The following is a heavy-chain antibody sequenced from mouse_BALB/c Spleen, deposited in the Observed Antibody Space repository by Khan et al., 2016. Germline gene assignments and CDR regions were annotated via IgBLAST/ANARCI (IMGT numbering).Heavy chain of an antibody. Sequence: VQLKQSGGGLVQPGGSMKLSCAASGFTFSDAWMDWVRQSPEKGLEWVAEIRSKAKNHATYYAESVKGRFTISRDDSKSSVYLQMNSLRAEDTGIYYCTADYGNFWFAYWGQGTLVTVSA. D-gene: IGHD2-1*01. CDR2: IRSKAKNHAT. J-gene: IGHJ3*01. V-gene: IGHV6-6*01. CDR1: GFTFSDAW. CDR3: TADYGNFWFAY.